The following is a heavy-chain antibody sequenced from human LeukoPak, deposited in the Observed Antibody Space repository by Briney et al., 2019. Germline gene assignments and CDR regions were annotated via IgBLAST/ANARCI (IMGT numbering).Heavy chain of an antibody. J-gene: IGHJ4*02. Sequence: LPGGSLRLSCAASGFTFDDYAMHWVRQAPGKGLEWVSLISWDGGSTYYADSVEGRFTISRDNSKNSLYLQMNSLRAEDTALYYCAKDSSGYYWDYWGQGTLVTVSS. D-gene: IGHD3-22*01. CDR2: ISWDGGST. V-gene: IGHV3-43D*03. CDR1: GFTFDDYA. CDR3: AKDSSGYYWDY.